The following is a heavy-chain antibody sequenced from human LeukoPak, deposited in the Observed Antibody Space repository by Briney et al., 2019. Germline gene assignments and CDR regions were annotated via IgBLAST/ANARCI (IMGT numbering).Heavy chain of an antibody. D-gene: IGHD5-18*01. Sequence: PSETLSLTCTVSGASIGSFYWSWIRQPPGKGLEWIASIYLSGRVYYNTSLRSRVSISIDTSRHQISLHLTSVTAADTAVYYCAGVDTAMIGGDYYYGMDVWGQGTTVTVSS. V-gene: IGHV4-4*09. J-gene: IGHJ6*02. CDR2: IYLSGRV. CDR3: AGVDTAMIGGDYYYGMDV. CDR1: GASIGSFY.